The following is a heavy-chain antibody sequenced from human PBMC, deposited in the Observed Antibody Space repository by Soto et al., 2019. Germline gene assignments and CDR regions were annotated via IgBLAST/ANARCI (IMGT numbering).Heavy chain of an antibody. CDR1: GGSISSYY. J-gene: IGHJ6*03. D-gene: IGHD3-3*01. CDR3: ARLGYDFWSGFYYYYMDV. V-gene: IGHV4-59*08. Sequence: SETLSLTCTVSGGSISSYYWSWIRQPPGKGLEWIGYIYYSGSTNYNPSLKSRVTISVDTSKNQFSLKLSSVTAADTAVYYCARLGYDFWSGFYYYYMDVWGKGTTVTVSS. CDR2: IYYSGST.